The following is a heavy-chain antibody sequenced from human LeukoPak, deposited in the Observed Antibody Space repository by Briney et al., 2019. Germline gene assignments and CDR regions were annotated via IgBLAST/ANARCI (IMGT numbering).Heavy chain of an antibody. CDR1: GFIFSSYG. CDR3: ARSGGEQWLVNDY. CDR2: ISYDGSNK. J-gene: IGHJ4*02. Sequence: PGGSLRLSCAASGFIFSSYGMHWVRQAPGKGLEWVAVISYDGSNKYYADSVKGRFTISRDNSKDTLYLQMNSLRAEDTAVYYCARSGGEQWLVNDYWGQGTLVTVSS. V-gene: IGHV3-30*19. D-gene: IGHD6-19*01.